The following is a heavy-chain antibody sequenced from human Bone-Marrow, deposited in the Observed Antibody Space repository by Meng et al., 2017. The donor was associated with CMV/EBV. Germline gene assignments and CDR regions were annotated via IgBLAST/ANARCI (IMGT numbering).Heavy chain of an antibody. D-gene: IGHD3-22*01. CDR1: GYTFTSYY. J-gene: IGHJ5*02. CDR3: ARSLRDIAHYYDSSGWFDP. CDR2: INPSGGST. V-gene: IGHV1-46*01. Sequence: ASVKVSCKASGYTFTSYYMHWARQAPGQGLEWMGIINPSGGSTSYAQKFQGRVTMTRDTSTSTVYMELSSLRSEDTAVYYCARSLRDIAHYYDSSGWFDPWGQGTLVTVSS.